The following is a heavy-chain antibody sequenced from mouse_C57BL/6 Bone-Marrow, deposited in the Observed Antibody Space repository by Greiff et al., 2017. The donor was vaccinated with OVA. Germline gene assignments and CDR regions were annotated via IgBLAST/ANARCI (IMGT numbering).Heavy chain of an antibody. CDR3: ARSDD. CDR1: GYTFNSYW. Sequence: VQLQESGAELVKPGASVKLSCTASGYTFNSYWMHWVKQRPGQGLEWIGMIHPDSGSTNYNAKFQGKATMTVDKSSSTAYLQLSSLTSEDSAVYYCARSDDWGKGTTLTVSS. J-gene: IGHJ2*01. CDR2: IHPDSGST. V-gene: IGHV1-64*01.